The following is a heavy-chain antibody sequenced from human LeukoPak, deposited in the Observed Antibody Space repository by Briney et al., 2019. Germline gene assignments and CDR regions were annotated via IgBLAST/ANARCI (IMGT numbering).Heavy chain of an antibody. CDR1: GFTFSNYA. CDR3: ARDPYYDILTGYSLYGMDV. J-gene: IGHJ6*04. CDR2: ISYDGINK. V-gene: IGHV3-30*04. Sequence: GRSLRLSCAASGFTFSNYAMHWVRQAPGKGLEWVAVISYDGINKYYADSVKGRFTISRDNSKNTLYVQMNSLRAEDTAVYYCARDPYYDILTGYSLYGMDVWGKGTTVTVSS. D-gene: IGHD3-9*01.